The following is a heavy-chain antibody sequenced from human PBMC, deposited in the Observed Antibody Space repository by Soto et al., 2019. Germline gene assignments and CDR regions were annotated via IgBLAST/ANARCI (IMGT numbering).Heavy chain of an antibody. CDR2: ISGGGSNT. CDR1: GFPFSSYV. J-gene: IGHJ4*02. D-gene: IGHD4-4*01. Sequence: EVQLLESGGGLVQRGGSLRLSCAASGFPFSSYVMSWGRQAPGKGLEWVSGISGGGSNTFYADYVKGRFTISRDNSKNTLLLQMNSLGAEDTAVYYCAKDSNKYSSSLRGRYFDYWGQGIGVTVSS. CDR3: AKDSNKYSSSLRGRYFDY. V-gene: IGHV3-23*01.